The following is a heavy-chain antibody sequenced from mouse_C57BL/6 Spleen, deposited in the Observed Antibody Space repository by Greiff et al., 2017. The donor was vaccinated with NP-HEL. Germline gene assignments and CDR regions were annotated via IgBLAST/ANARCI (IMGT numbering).Heavy chain of an antibody. CDR1: GYAFSSYW. D-gene: IGHD1-1*01. CDR2: IYPGDGDT. CDR3: ARTTTVVPFDY. J-gene: IGHJ2*01. V-gene: IGHV1-80*01. Sequence: QVQLQQSGAELVKPGASVKISCKASGYAFSSYWMTWVQQRPGKGLEWIGQIYPGDGDTNYNGKFKGKATLTADKSSSTAYMQLSSLTSEDSAVYYCARTTTVVPFDYWGQGTTLTVSA.